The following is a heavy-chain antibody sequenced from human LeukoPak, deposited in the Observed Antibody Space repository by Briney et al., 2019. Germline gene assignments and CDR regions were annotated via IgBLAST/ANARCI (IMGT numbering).Heavy chain of an antibody. CDR3: AKDGPAAFDY. Sequence: ASVKVSCKASGYTFSGNYIHWVRQAPGQRLEWMGWINPNGGGTKYAQKFQDRVTVTRDTSISTVYMELSGLRSDDTAVYYCAKDGPAAFDYWGQGTLVTVSS. D-gene: IGHD6-13*01. J-gene: IGHJ4*02. V-gene: IGHV1-2*02. CDR1: GYTFSGNY. CDR2: INPNGGGT.